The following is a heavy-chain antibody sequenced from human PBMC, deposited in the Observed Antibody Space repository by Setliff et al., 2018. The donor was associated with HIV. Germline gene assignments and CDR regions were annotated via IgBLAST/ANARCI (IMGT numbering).Heavy chain of an antibody. CDR2: LNPKTGGT. CDR3: AGGDSRGLLHFDM. V-gene: IGHV1-2*02. CDR1: GYTFTGYY. Sequence: ASVKVSCKASGYTFTGYYMHWVRQAPGQGLEWMGWLNPKTGGTNFAQEFQGRVTMTGDTSISTAYMELSRLTSDDTAVYYCAGGDSRGLLHFDMWGQGTLVTVSS. J-gene: IGHJ4*02. D-gene: IGHD3-22*01.